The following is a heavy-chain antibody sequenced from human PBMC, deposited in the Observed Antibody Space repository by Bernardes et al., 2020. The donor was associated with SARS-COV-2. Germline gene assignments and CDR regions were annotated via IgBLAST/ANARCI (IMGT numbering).Heavy chain of an antibody. Sequence: GGSLRLSCAASGFTFSNYAMSWVHQAPGKGLEWVSDISGPGRTYYADSVRGRFTISRDNSKNTLYLEMNSLRVEDTAVYYCAKELAYGSSWRDYSYYFGMDVWGQGTTVTVSS. CDR3: AKELAYGSSWRDYSYYFGMDV. V-gene: IGHV3-23*01. CDR2: ISGPGRT. D-gene: IGHD6-13*01. J-gene: IGHJ6*02. CDR1: GFTFSNYA.